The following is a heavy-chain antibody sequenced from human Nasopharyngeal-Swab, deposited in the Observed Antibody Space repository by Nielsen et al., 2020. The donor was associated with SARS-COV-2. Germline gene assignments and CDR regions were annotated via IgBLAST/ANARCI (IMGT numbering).Heavy chain of an antibody. J-gene: IGHJ3*02. CDR1: GFTFSSYA. D-gene: IGHD2-2*01. Sequence: GESLKISCAASGFTFSSYAMHWVRQAPGKGLEWVAVISYDGSNKYYADSVKGRFTISRDNAKNSLYLQMNSLRAEDTAVYYCASGYCSSTSCFDAFDIWGQGTMVTVSS. CDR2: ISYDGSNK. CDR3: ASGYCSSTSCFDAFDI. V-gene: IGHV3-30-3*01.